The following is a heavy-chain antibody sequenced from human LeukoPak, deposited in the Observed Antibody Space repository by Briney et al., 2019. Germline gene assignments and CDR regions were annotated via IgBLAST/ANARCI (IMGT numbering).Heavy chain of an antibody. CDR3: TTDLGAYYHGSQRLIPIDY. D-gene: IGHD3-10*01. J-gene: IGHJ4*02. CDR1: GGSFSGYY. CDR2: IKSKTDGETT. V-gene: IGHV3-15*01. Sequence: ETLSLTCAVYGGSFSGYYWSWIRQAPGKGLEWIGRIKSKTDGETTNYAEPVRGRFTISRDDSKSAVYLQMNSLKIEDTAVYYCTTDLGAYYHGSQRLIPIDYWGQGTLVTVSS.